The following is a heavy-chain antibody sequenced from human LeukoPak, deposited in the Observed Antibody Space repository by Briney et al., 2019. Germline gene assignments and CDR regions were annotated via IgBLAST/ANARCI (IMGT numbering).Heavy chain of an antibody. CDR1: GGSISSYY. D-gene: IGHD3-10*01. J-gene: IGHJ6*02. V-gene: IGHV4-59*01. CDR3: ARDSGYYDSGLFAMDV. CDR2: INYSGST. Sequence: SETLSPTCTVSGGSISSYYWSWIRQPPGKGLEWIGSINYSGSTNYNPSLKSRVTISVGTSKNQFSLKLSSVTAADTAVYYCARDSGYYDSGLFAMDVWGQGTTVTVSS.